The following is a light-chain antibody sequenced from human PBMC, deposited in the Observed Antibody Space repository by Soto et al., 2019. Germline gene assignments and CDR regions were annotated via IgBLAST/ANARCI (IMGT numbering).Light chain of an antibody. V-gene: IGKV3-20*01. CDR2: GAS. Sequence: EIVLTQSPGTLSLSPGERATLSCRASQSVSSSYLAWYQKKPGQAPRLLIYGASSRATGIPDRFSGSGSGTDFTLTISRLEPEDFAVYYCQQYGGSPLYTCGQGTKLEIK. CDR3: QQYGGSPLYT. J-gene: IGKJ2*01. CDR1: QSVSSSY.